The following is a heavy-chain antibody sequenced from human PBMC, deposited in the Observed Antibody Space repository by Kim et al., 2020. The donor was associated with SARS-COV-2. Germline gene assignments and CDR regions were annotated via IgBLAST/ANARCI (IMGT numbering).Heavy chain of an antibody. CDR2: INHSGST. CDR1: GGSFSGYY. V-gene: IGHV4-34*01. J-gene: IGHJ5*02. CDR3: ARRSRFGSSWYRNNRFDP. D-gene: IGHD6-13*01. Sequence: SETLSLTCAVYGGSFSGYYWSWIRQPPGKGLEWIGEINHSGSTNYNPSLKSRVTISVDTSKNQFSLKLSSVTAADTAVYYCARRSRFGSSWYRNNRFDPWGQGTLLTVSS.